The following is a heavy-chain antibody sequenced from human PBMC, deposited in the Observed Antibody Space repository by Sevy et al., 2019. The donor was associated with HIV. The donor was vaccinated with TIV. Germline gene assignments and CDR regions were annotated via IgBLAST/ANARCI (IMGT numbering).Heavy chain of an antibody. D-gene: IGHD6-13*01. CDR3: AKSWGSITAADLEY. CDR2: VSSSSDYI. J-gene: IGHJ4*02. CDR1: GFTFSSYS. Sequence: GGSLRLSCVASGFTFSSYSMHWVRQAPGKGLEWVSSVSSSSDYIYYADSVKGRFTISRDNAKNSLYLQMNSLRAEDTAVYYCAKSWGSITAADLEYWGQGTLVTISS. V-gene: IGHV3-21*01.